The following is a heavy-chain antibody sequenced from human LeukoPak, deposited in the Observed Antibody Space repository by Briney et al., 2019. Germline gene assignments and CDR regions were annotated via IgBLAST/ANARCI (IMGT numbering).Heavy chain of an antibody. CDR1: GYTLTELS. CDR3: ARGYYYDSSGYLGFYGMDV. Sequence: ASVKVSCKVSGYTLTELSMHWVRQAPGQGLEWMGWMSAYNGNTNYAQKLQGRVTMTTDTSTSTAYMELRSLRSDDTAVYYCARGYYYDSSGYLGFYGMDVWGQGTTDTVSS. V-gene: IGHV1-18*01. D-gene: IGHD3-22*01. J-gene: IGHJ6*02. CDR2: MSAYNGNT.